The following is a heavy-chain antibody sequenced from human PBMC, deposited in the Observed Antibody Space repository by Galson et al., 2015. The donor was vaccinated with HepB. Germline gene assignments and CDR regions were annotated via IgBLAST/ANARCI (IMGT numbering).Heavy chain of an antibody. CDR3: ARTRGAGDYRGDFDY. CDR2: ISAVNGHT. D-gene: IGHD4-17*01. Sequence: SVKVSCKASGYTFEFFGITWVRHAPGQGLEWMGWISAVNGHTKYAQKFQDRVTMTIDTSTTTGYMELRSLSSDDTAVYYCARTRGAGDYRGDFDYWGQGTLVAVSS. CDR1: GYTFEFFG. J-gene: IGHJ4*02. V-gene: IGHV1-18*01.